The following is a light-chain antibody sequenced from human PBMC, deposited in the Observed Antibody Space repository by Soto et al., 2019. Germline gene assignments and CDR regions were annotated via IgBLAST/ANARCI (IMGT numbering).Light chain of an antibody. CDR1: QTVSITY. V-gene: IGKV3-20*01. Sequence: VLTQSPGTLSLSPGESATLSCRASQTVSITYLTWYQQKPGQAPRLLIFGASKRATGIPDRFSGSGSGRDFTLTISGLEPEDFAVYYCQQYGSSPLISFGQGTRRENK. CDR3: QQYGSSPLIS. J-gene: IGKJ5*01. CDR2: GAS.